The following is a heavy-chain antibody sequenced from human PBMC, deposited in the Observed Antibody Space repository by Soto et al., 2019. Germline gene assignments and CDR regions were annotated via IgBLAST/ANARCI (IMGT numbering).Heavy chain of an antibody. CDR1: GFTFSSSW. CDR3: ARAGSYRFDY. CDR2: INGDGSTI. Sequence: EVQLVESGGGLVQPGGSLRLSCAASGFTFSSSWLHWVRQAPGEGLVWVSRINGDGSTIDYADSVKGRFTISRDNAKNTLYLQMDSLRAEDTAVYYCARAGSYRFDYWGQGALVTVSS. D-gene: IGHD1-26*01. J-gene: IGHJ4*02. V-gene: IGHV3-74*01.